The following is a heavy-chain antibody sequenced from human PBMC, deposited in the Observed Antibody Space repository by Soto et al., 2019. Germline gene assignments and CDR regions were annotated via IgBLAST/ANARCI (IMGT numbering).Heavy chain of an antibody. J-gene: IGHJ3*02. D-gene: IGHD3-10*01. CDR3: AKAPDNYGSGSYFAFDI. Sequence: GGSLRLSCAASGFTFDDYAMHWVRQAPGKGLEWVSGISWNSGSIGYADSAKGRFTISRDNAKNSLYLQMNSLRAEDTALYYCAKAPDNYGSGSYFAFDIWGQGTMVTVSS. CDR2: ISWNSGSI. CDR1: GFTFDDYA. V-gene: IGHV3-9*01.